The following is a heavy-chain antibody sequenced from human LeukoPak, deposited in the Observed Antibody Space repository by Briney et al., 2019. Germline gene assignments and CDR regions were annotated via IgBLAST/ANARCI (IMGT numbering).Heavy chain of an antibody. CDR3: ARISLYSSSWCAFDI. D-gene: IGHD6-13*01. V-gene: IGHV4-59*08. CDR2: IYYSGST. CDR1: GGSISSYY. Sequence: SETLSLTCTVSGGSISSYYWSWIRQPPGKGLEWIGYIYYSGSTNYNPSLKSRVTISVDTSKNQFSLKLSSVTAADTAVYYCARISLYSSSWCAFDIRGQGTMVTVSS. J-gene: IGHJ3*02.